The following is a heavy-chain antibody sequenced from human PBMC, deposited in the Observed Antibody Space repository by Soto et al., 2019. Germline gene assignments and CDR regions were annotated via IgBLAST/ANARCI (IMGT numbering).Heavy chain of an antibody. D-gene: IGHD5-18*01. V-gene: IGHV4-30-2*01. Sequence: LSLTCSVSGGSISSGGFSWSWIRQPPGKGLEWIGYIYYGGSTYYNPSLKSRVTMSVDRSKNQFSLELGSVTAADTAVYYCARYSFGFAYWGRGTLVTVSS. CDR3: ARYSFGFAY. CDR1: GGSISSGGFS. CDR2: IYYGGST. J-gene: IGHJ4*02.